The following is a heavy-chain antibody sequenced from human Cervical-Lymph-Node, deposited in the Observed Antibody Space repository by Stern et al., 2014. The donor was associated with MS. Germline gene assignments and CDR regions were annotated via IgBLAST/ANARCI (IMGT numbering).Heavy chain of an antibody. CDR2: IMHIVST. Sequence: QEQLVQWGAGPLKPSETLSLTCAVRGGSFSGTYWSWIRQPQGKGLEWIGEIMHIVSTNYNPSLKSRVPLLRDTSRTEFSLRLRSVTAADTAVYYCASAGDGSSQHNWFDAWGQGALVTVSS. V-gene: IGHV4-34*12. CDR1: GGSFSGTY. CDR3: ASAGDGSSQHNWFDA. J-gene: IGHJ5*02. D-gene: IGHD6-13*01.